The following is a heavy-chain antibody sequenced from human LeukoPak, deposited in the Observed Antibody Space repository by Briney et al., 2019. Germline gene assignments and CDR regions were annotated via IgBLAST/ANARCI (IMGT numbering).Heavy chain of an antibody. D-gene: IGHD4-23*01. CDR1: GFTFSSYA. CDR2: IGGSGGST. V-gene: IGHV3-23*01. CDR3: AKGPTVVTYYFDY. Sequence: GGSLRLSCAASGFTFSSYAMSWVRQAPGKGLEWVSAIGGSGGSTYYADSVKGRFTISRDNSKNTLYLQMNSLRAEDTAVYYCAKGPTVVTYYFDYWGQGTLVTVSS. J-gene: IGHJ4*02.